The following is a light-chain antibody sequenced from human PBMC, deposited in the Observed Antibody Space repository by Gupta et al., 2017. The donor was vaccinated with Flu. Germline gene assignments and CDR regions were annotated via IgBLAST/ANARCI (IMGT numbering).Light chain of an antibody. Sequence: EIVMTQSPPTLSVSPGERATLSCRASQSVSSNLAWYQQKPGQAPRLLIYGTSTRATGIPARFSGSGSGTEFTLTISSLQSEDFAMYYCQQYNDWLRTFGQGTKLEIK. CDR1: QSVSSN. CDR2: GTS. CDR3: QQYNDWLRT. V-gene: IGKV3-15*01. J-gene: IGKJ2*02.